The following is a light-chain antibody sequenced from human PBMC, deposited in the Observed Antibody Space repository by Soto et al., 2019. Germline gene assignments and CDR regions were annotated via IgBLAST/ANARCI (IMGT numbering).Light chain of an antibody. V-gene: IGLV2-14*01. CDR3: SSYTSSSSYV. CDR1: SSDVGGYNY. CDR2: EVT. Sequence: QSALTQPASVSGSPGQSITISCTGTSSDVGGYNYVSWYQQYPGKAPKVMIYEVTNRPSGVSNRFSGSKSGNTASLTISGLQAEDEADYYCSSYTSSSSYVFGTGTKLTVL. J-gene: IGLJ1*01.